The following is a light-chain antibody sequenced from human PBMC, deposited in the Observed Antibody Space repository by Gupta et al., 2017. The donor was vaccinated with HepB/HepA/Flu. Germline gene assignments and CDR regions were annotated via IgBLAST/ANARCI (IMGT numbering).Light chain of an antibody. Sequence: HSFFTHPPSASGPPGQKVHISCSGNPSHIGRNYVFWYQQFAGMAPILLIYDNNQRPSGAAERFAGAKCGTSAYTTIRGLRSEDDDYYYCATWDGGRGVFGGGTRLTVL. V-gene: IGLV1-47*01. J-gene: IGLJ3*02. CDR1: PSHIGRNY. CDR3: ATWDGGRGV. CDR2: DNN.